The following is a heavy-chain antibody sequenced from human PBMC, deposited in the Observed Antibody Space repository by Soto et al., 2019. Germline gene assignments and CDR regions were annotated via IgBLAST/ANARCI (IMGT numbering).Heavy chain of an antibody. Sequence: GASVKVSCKASGYTFTSYAMHWVRQAPGQRLEWIGWINAGNGNTKYSQKFQGRVTITRDTSASTAYMELSSLRSEDTAVYYCARAETYYDILTGYLPQSSASFDPWGQGTLVTVSS. CDR1: GYTFTSYA. CDR2: INAGNGNT. CDR3: ARAETYYDILTGYLPQSSASFDP. J-gene: IGHJ5*02. V-gene: IGHV1-3*01. D-gene: IGHD3-9*01.